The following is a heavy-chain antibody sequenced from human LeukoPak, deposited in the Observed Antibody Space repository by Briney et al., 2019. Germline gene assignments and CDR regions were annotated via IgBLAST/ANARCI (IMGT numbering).Heavy chain of an antibody. CDR2: IIPIFGTA. J-gene: IGHJ4*02. V-gene: IGHV1-69*01. CDR1: GGTFSSYA. D-gene: IGHD6-13*01. Sequence: PVKVSCTASGGTFSSYAISWVRQAPGQGLEWMGGIIPIFGTANYAQKFQGRVTITADESTSTAYMELSSLRSEDTAVYYCARVSYSSSWHDGYWGQGTLVTVSS. CDR3: ARVSYSSSWHDGY.